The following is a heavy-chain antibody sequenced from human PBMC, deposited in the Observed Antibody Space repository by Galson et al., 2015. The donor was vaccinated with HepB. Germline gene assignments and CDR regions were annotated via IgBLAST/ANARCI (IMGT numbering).Heavy chain of an antibody. CDR2: ISYDGSNK. J-gene: IGHJ4*02. D-gene: IGHD5-18*01. V-gene: IGHV3-30*18. Sequence: SLRLSCAASGFTFSSYGMHWVRQAPGKGLEWVAVISYDGSNKYYADSVKGRFTISRDNSKNTLYLQMNSLRAEDTAVYYCAKTAWGYSYGSYWGQGTLVTVSS. CDR1: GFTFSSYG. CDR3: AKTAWGYSYGSY.